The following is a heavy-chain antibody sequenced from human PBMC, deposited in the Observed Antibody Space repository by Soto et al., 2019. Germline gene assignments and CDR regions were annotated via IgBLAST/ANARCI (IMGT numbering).Heavy chain of an antibody. D-gene: IGHD6-13*01. CDR1: GFTFSSYS. CDR2: ISSSSSYI. J-gene: IGHJ6*02. V-gene: IGHV3-21*01. Sequence: EVQLVESGGGLVKPGGSLRLSCAASGFTFSSYSMNWVRQAPGKGLDWVSSISSSSSYIYYADSVKGRFTISRDNAKNSLYLQMNTLRAEDTAVYYCARGRGAAGTYSVQYYGMDVCGQGTTVTVSS. CDR3: ARGRGAAGTYSVQYYGMDV.